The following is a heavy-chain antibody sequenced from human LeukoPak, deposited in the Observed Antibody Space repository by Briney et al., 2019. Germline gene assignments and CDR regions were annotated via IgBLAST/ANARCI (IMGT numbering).Heavy chain of an antibody. V-gene: IGHV4-39*01. J-gene: IGHJ2*01. CDR3: ARQPYCGGDCYLFDL. CDR1: GGSISSSRYY. Sequence: SETLSLTCTVSGGSISSSRYYWGWLRQPPGKGLEWIGSIYYSGSTYYNPSLKSRVTITVDTSKNQFSLKLSSVTAADTAVYYCARQPYCGGDCYLFDLWGRGTLVTVSS. CDR2: IYYSGST. D-gene: IGHD2-21*02.